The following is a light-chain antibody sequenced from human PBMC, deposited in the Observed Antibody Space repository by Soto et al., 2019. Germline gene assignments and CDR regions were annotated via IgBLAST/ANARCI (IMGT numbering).Light chain of an antibody. V-gene: IGKV1-9*01. CDR1: QGISSY. CDR2: AAS. Sequence: DIQLTQSPSFLSASVGDRVTIPCRASQGISSYLAWYQQKPGKAPKLLIYAASTLQSGVPSRFSGSGSGTEFTLTITSLEPEDFAVYYCQQYGTSPRTFGQGTRLEIK. J-gene: IGKJ5*01. CDR3: QQYGTSPRT.